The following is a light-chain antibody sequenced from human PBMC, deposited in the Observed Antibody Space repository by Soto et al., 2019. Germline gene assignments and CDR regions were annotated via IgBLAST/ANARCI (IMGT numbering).Light chain of an antibody. V-gene: IGLV1-51*02. CDR3: GTWDSSLSAGV. CDR1: SSNIGNNY. CDR2: ENN. Sequence: QSVLTQPPSVSAAPGQKVTISCSGSSSNIGNNYVSWYQQFPGTAPRLLIYENNNRPSWIPDRFSGSKSGTSATLDIIGLLTGDEADYYCGTWDSSLSAGVFGGGIKLTV. J-gene: IGLJ3*02.